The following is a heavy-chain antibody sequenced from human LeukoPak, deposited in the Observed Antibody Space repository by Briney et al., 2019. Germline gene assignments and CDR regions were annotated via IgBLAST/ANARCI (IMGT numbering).Heavy chain of an antibody. V-gene: IGHV1-2*02. CDR1: GYTFTGYY. D-gene: IGHD6-19*01. Sequence: ASVKVSCKASGYTFTGYYIHWVRQVPGQGLEWVGWINPNSGGAKYAQKFQDRVTMTRDTSISTAYMGLSRLRSDDTAVYYCAKGRVVAGSKSLTYHWLDPWGQGTLVTVSS. CDR3: AKGRVVAGSKSLTYHWLDP. CDR2: INPNSGGA. J-gene: IGHJ5*02.